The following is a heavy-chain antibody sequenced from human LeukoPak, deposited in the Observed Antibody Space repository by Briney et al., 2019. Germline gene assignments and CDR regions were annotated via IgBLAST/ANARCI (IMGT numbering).Heavy chain of an antibody. CDR1: GFSFSNYA. J-gene: IGHJ6*03. Sequence: PGGSLRLSCAASGFSFSNYAMSWVRQAPGEGLEWVSGISDSGGSTKHAVSVKGRFTISRDNSKDTLYLQMNSLRAEDTAVYYCAKIGRRYDFWTGYYEEEVDYMDVWGKGTTVTVSS. CDR3: AKIGRRYDFWTGYYEEEVDYMDV. CDR2: ISDSGGST. V-gene: IGHV3-23*01. D-gene: IGHD3-3*01.